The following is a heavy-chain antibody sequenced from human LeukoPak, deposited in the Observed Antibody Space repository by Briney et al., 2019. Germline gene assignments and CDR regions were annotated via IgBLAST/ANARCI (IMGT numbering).Heavy chain of an antibody. CDR1: GGSISSYY. D-gene: IGHD2-2*01. CDR3: ARGVRYCSSTSCPYYYYYYMDV. J-gene: IGHJ6*03. V-gene: IGHV4-59*01. Sequence: KPSETLSLTCTVSGGSISSYYWSWIRQHPGKGLEWIGYIYYSGSTNYNPSRKSRVTISVDTSKNQFSLKLSSVTAADTAVYYCARGVRYCSSTSCPYYYYYYMDVWGKGTTVTVSS. CDR2: IYYSGST.